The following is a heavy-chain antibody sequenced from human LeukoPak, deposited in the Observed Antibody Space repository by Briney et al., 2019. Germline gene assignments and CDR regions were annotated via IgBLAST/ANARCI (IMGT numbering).Heavy chain of an antibody. D-gene: IGHD5-24*01. V-gene: IGHV1-8*03. CDR3: ARDGQGMATIGGFDP. CDR1: GYTFTSYD. Sequence: EASVKVSCKASGYTFTSYDINWVRQATGQGLEWVGWMNPNSGNTGYAQKFQGRVTITRNTSISTAYMELSSLRSEDTAVYYCARDGQGMATIGGFDPWGQGTLVTVSS. CDR2: MNPNSGNT. J-gene: IGHJ5*02.